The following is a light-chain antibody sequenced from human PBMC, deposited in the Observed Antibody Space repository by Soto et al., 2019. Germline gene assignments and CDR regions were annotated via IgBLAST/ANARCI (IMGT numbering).Light chain of an antibody. CDR1: QSVRNGY. J-gene: IGKJ1*01. V-gene: IGKV3-20*01. Sequence: EIVLTQSPGTLSLSPGERATLSCRASQSVRNGYLAWYQQKVGQAPRLLIYDASSRATGIPDRFSGSGSGTDFTLTISRLEPEDFAVYYCQQYNNWPRTFGQGTKVDIK. CDR3: QQYNNWPRT. CDR2: DAS.